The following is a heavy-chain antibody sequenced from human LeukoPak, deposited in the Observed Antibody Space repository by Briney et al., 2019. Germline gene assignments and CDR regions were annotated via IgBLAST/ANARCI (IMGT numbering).Heavy chain of an antibody. D-gene: IGHD6-13*01. V-gene: IGHV1-8*01. CDR1: GYTFTSYD. Sequence: ASVKVSCKASGYTFTSYDINWVRQATRQGLEWMGWMNPNSGNTGYAQKFQGRVTMTRNTSISTAYMELSSLRSEDTAVYYCARGAGSSWYGLSYYYGMDVWGQGTTVTVSS. CDR3: ARGAGSSWYGLSYYYGMDV. J-gene: IGHJ6*02. CDR2: MNPNSGNT.